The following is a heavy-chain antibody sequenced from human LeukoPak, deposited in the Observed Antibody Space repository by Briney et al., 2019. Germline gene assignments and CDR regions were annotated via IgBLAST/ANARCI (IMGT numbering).Heavy chain of an antibody. V-gene: IGHV3-15*01. CDR2: IKSKTDGGTT. CDR3: TTAGGYYFNFDY. CDR1: GFTFSNAW. J-gene: IGHJ4*02. Sequence: GGSLRLSCAASGFTFSNAWMSWVRQAPGKGLEWVGRIKSKTDGGTTDYAAPVKGRFTISRDDSKNTLYLQMDSLKTEDTAVYYCTTAGGYYFNFDYWGQGTLVTVSS. D-gene: IGHD3-22*01.